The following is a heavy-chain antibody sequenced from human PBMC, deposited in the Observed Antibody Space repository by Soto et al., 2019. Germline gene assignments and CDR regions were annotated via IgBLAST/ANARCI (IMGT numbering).Heavy chain of an antibody. CDR3: ARDQVGMDV. CDR1: GFTFSSYS. V-gene: IGHV3-21*01. J-gene: IGHJ6*02. Sequence: RGSLRLSCAASGFTFSSYSINWVRQAPGKGLEWVSSIGSSSTYTYYADSLKGRLIISRDNAKNSVYLQINSLRVEDSAVYYCARDQVGMDVWGQGTPVTVSS. CDR2: IGSSSTYT.